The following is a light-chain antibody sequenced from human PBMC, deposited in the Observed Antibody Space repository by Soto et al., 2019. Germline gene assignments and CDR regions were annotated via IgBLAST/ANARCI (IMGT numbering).Light chain of an antibody. CDR2: DAS. CDR1: QSISSW. Sequence: DIQMTQSPSTLSASVGDRVTITCRASQSISSWLAWYQQKPGKAPKLLIYDASSLESGVPSRFSGSGSGTGFTLTISSLQPDDFATYYCQQYNSYSWSFGQGTKVEIK. J-gene: IGKJ1*01. CDR3: QQYNSYSWS. V-gene: IGKV1-5*01.